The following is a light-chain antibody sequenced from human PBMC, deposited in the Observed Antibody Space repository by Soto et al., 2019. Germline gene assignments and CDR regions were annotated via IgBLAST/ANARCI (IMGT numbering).Light chain of an antibody. J-gene: IGLJ2*01. CDR1: SSDVGGYNY. V-gene: IGLV2-14*01. CDR2: AVT. Sequence: QSALTQPASVSGSPGQSITISCTGTSSDVGGYNYVSWYQQHPGKAPKLMIYAVTDRPSGVSSRFSGSKSGNTASLTISGLQAEDEADYYCSSYTTYSTLVFGGGTKLTVL. CDR3: SSYTTYSTLV.